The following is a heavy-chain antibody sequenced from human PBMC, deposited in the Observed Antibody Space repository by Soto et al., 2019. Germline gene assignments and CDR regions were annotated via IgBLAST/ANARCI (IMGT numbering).Heavy chain of an antibody. V-gene: IGHV3-33*01. Sequence: SCAASGFTFSSYGMHWVRQAPGKGLEWVAVIWYDGSNKYYADSVKGRFTISRDNSKNTLYLQMNSLRAEDTAVYYCARDSSPTYYYYYGMDVWGQGTTVTVSS. D-gene: IGHD6-13*01. CDR1: GFTFSSYG. CDR2: IWYDGSNK. J-gene: IGHJ6*02. CDR3: ARDSSPTYYYYYGMDV.